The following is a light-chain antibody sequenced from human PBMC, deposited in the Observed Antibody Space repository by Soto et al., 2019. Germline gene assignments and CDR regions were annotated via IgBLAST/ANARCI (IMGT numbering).Light chain of an antibody. J-gene: IGLJ1*01. CDR2: DVS. CDR1: GGDVGGYNY. Sequence: SALTQPASVSGAPGQSMTISCAGTGGDVGGYNYVSWYQQHPGKAPKLMIYDVSNRPSGVSNRFPGSKSGNTASLTISGLQAEDEAYYYCSPYTSSSTYVFGTGTKVTVL. V-gene: IGLV2-14*01. CDR3: SPYTSSSTYV.